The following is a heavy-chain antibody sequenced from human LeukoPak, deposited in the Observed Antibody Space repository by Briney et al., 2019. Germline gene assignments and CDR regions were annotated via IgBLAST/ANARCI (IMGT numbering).Heavy chain of an antibody. Sequence: SETLSLTCTVSGGSISSGSYYWSWIRQPPGKGLEWIGEINHSGSTNYNPSLKSRVTISVDTSKNQFSLKLSSVTAADTAVYYCARGQLLWFGEKNYYYCYMDVWGKGTTVTVSS. V-gene: IGHV4-39*07. D-gene: IGHD3-10*01. J-gene: IGHJ6*03. CDR2: INHSGST. CDR1: GGSISSGSYY. CDR3: ARGQLLWFGEKNYYYCYMDV.